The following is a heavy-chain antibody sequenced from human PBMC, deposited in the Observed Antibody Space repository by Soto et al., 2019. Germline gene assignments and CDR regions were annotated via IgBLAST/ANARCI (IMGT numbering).Heavy chain of an antibody. D-gene: IGHD3-16*02. Sequence: GGSLRLSCAASGFTFSSYAMSWVRQAPGKGLEWVSAISGSGGSTYYADSVKGRFTISRDNSKNTLYLQMNSLRAEDTAVYYCAKDLQMITFGGVIGRAFDIWGQGTMVTVSS. CDR2: ISGSGGST. V-gene: IGHV3-23*01. J-gene: IGHJ3*02. CDR1: GFTFSSYA. CDR3: AKDLQMITFGGVIGRAFDI.